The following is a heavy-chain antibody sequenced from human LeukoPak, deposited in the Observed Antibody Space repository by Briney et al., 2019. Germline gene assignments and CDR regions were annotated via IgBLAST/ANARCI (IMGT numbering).Heavy chain of an antibody. Sequence: GGSLRLSCAASGFTFSSYGMSWVRQAPGKGLEWVSAVSGSGGITYYADSVKGRFTISRDNSRNTLYLQMNSLRAEDTAVYYCVAAAGTYFDSWGQGNLVTVSS. CDR1: GFTFSSYG. J-gene: IGHJ4*02. V-gene: IGHV3-23*01. CDR3: VAAAGTYFDS. CDR2: VSGSGGIT. D-gene: IGHD6-13*01.